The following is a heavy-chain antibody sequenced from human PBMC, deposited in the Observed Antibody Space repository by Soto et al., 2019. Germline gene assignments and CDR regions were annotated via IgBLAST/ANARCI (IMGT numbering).Heavy chain of an antibody. D-gene: IGHD3-10*01. Sequence: SEGTLRLSCVASGFTFSNYGMHWVRQAPGKGLEWVTFISYDGRKIYYADSVKGRFTISRDNSKNTLYLQMNSLRGEDTAVFHCAKAGGAGYYYGMDVWGQGTTVTAP. CDR2: ISYDGRKI. CDR1: GFTFSNYG. CDR3: AKAGGAGYYYGMDV. V-gene: IGHV3-30*18. J-gene: IGHJ6*02.